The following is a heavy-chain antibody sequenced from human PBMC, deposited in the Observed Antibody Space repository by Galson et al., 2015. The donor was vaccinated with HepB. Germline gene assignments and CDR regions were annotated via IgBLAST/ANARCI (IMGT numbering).Heavy chain of an antibody. CDR1: GYSSSTYW. CDR3: ARTPESFEVTGYYMDV. D-gene: IGHD2-21*02. V-gene: IGHV5-51*03. J-gene: IGHJ6*03. CDR2: IYPGDSDT. Sequence: QSGAEVKKPGESLKIFCKGSGYSSSTYWIGWVRQMPGKGLEWMGFIYPGDSDTRYNPSFQGQVTISADKSISTAYLQWSSLKASDTAMYYCARTPESFEVTGYYMDVWGKGTTVTVSS.